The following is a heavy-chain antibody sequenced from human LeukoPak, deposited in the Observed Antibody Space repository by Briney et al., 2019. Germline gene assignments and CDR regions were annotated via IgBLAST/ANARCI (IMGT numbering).Heavy chain of an antibody. CDR3: ARVRKEKYYYGMDV. CDR1: GLTFSDYY. J-gene: IGHJ6*02. V-gene: IGHV3-11*01. Sequence: GGSLRLSCAASGLTFSDYYMSWIRQAPGKGLEWVSYISSSGSTIYYADSVKGRFTISRDNAKNSLYLQMNSLRAEDTAVYYCARVRKEKYYYGMDVWGQGTTVTVSS. CDR2: ISSSGSTI.